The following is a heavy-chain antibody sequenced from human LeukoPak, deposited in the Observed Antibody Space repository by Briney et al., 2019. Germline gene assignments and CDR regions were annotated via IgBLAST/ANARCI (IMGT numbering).Heavy chain of an antibody. CDR1: GFTFSSYS. J-gene: IGHJ4*02. D-gene: IGHD3-10*01. CDR3: ARLPELPGFGDY. CDR2: ISSISTYK. V-gene: IGHV3-21*01. Sequence: GGSLRPSCAASGFTFSSYSMTWVRQAPGKGLEWISSISSISTYKFYADSVKGRFTISRDDSENSLYLQMNSLRVEDTAVYYCARLPELPGFGDYWGQGTLVTVSS.